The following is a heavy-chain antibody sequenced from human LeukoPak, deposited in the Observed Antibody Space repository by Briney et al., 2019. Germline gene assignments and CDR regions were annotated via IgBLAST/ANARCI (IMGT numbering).Heavy chain of an antibody. J-gene: IGHJ4*02. CDR2: ISNDRSEK. CDR3: ARGGAYSRGWTYGAGDY. Sequence: GGSLTLSCAASGFTFSNYVMHWVRQAPGKGLECVAVISNDRSEKYYADSVKGLFTISRDNSRNTLYLQLSGLRAEDTALYYCARGGAYSRGWTYGAGDYWGQGTLVTVSS. D-gene: IGHD6-19*01. CDR1: GFTFSNYV. V-gene: IGHV3-30*04.